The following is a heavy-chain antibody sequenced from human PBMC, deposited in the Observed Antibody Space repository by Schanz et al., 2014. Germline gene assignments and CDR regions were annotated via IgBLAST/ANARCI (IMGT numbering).Heavy chain of an antibody. V-gene: IGHV1-18*01. CDR1: GYTFTNYG. Sequence: QVQLVQSGAEVKKPGASVGVSCKASGYTFTNYGVTWVRQAPGQGLEWMGWISAYTNNTNYAQKVQGRVTMTTDTSTGTAYMELSSLRSEDTAVYDCAREVGLYDRGWFDPWGQGTLVTVSS. CDR3: AREVGLYDRGWFDP. CDR2: ISAYTNNT. J-gene: IGHJ5*02. D-gene: IGHD3-22*01.